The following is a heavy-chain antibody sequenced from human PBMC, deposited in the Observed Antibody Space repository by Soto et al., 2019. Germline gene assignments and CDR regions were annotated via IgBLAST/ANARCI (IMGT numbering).Heavy chain of an antibody. CDR3: ARDSGYASYYFDY. D-gene: IGHD5-12*01. J-gene: IGHJ4*02. Sequence: ASVKVSCKASGGTFSNYAISWVRQAPGQRLEWMGWINAGNADTKYSHQFQGRVTITRDISASTAYMELSSLRSEDTAVYYCARDSGYASYYFDYWGQGTLVTVSS. CDR2: INAGNADT. V-gene: IGHV1-3*01. CDR1: GGTFSNYA.